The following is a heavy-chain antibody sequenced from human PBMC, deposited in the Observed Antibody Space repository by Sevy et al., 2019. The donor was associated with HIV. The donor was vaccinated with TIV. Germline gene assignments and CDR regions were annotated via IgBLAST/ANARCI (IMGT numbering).Heavy chain of an antibody. D-gene: IGHD2-21*02. V-gene: IGHV3-30*01. CDR2: ISYDERYK. CDR1: GFSFSDYD. J-gene: IGHJ4*02. CDR3: ARLVSCGGDCYYLDS. Sequence: GGSLRLSCAASGFSFSDYDMHWVRQAPGKGLDWVAVISYDERYKNYAESVKVRFTISRDNFKNTLFLQMDSLRPEDTAVYFCARLVSCGGDCYYLDSWGQGALVTVSS.